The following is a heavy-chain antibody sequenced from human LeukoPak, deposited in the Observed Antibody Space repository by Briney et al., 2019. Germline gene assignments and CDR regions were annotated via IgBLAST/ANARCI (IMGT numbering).Heavy chain of an antibody. V-gene: IGHV4-38-2*01. J-gene: IGHJ5*02. D-gene: IGHD2-2*01. CDR1: GYSISSGYQ. CDR3: ARAPRWLTPDCTSTSCYENYIDP. Sequence: SETLSLTCAVSGYSISSGYQWAWIRQPPGKGLEWIGSIYHSGSAHYNPSLKSRVTISVDTSNNQFSLKLSSVTAADTAVYYCARAPRWLTPDCTSTSCYENYIDPWGQGTLVTVSS. CDR2: IYHSGSA.